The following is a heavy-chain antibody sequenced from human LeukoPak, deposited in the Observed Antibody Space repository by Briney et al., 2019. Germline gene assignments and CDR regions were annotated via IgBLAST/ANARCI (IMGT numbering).Heavy chain of an antibody. V-gene: IGHV3-23*01. D-gene: IGHD2-21*02. J-gene: IGHJ4*02. Sequence: PGGSLRLSCAASRFTFTNYAMSWVRQAPGKGLEWVSTIGSGSSTYYADSVKSRFTISRDNSKNTLYLQMNSLRAEDTAVYYCAKAPVRGAVTGYWGQGTLVTVSS. CDR2: IGSGSST. CDR3: AKAPVRGAVTGY. CDR1: RFTFTNYA.